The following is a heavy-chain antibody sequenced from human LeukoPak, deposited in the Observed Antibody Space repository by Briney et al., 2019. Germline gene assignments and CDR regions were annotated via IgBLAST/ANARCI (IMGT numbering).Heavy chain of an antibody. V-gene: IGHV3-30*18. CDR1: GFTFSSYG. Sequence: PGGSLRLSCAASGFTFSSYGMHWVRQAPGKGLEWVAVISYDGSNKYYADSVKGRFTISRDNSKNTLYLQMNSLRAEDTAVYYCAKDYYYYGSGSYEEYFDYWGQGTLVTVSS. CDR3: AKDYYYYGSGSYEEYFDY. J-gene: IGHJ4*02. D-gene: IGHD3-10*01. CDR2: ISYDGSNK.